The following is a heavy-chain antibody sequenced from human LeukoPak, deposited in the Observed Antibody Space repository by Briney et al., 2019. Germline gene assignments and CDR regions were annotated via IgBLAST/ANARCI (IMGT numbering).Heavy chain of an antibody. V-gene: IGHV3-53*01. J-gene: IGHJ4*02. CDR2: IYSGGST. Sequence: PGGSLRLSCAASGFTVSSNYMSWVRQAPGKGLEWVSIIYSGGSTYYADSVKGRFTISRDNSKNSLYLQMNSLRAEDTAVYYCARVSYSSGWFGEMDYWGQGTLVTVSS. CDR3: ARVSYSSGWFGEMDY. D-gene: IGHD6-19*01. CDR1: GFTVSSNY.